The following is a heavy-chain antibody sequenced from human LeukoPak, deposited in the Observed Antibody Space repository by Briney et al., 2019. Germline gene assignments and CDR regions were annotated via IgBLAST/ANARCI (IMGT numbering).Heavy chain of an antibody. J-gene: IGHJ4*02. CDR3: AREKGSNWGYYFDY. V-gene: IGHV4-61*02. D-gene: IGHD7-27*01. CDR1: GGSISSSSYS. CDR2: IYTSGST. Sequence: SQTLSLTCTVSGGSISSSSYSWGWIRQPAGKGLEWIGRIYTSGSTNYNPSLKSRVTISVDTSKNQFSLKLSSVTAADTAVYYCAREKGSNWGYYFDYWGQGTLVTVSS.